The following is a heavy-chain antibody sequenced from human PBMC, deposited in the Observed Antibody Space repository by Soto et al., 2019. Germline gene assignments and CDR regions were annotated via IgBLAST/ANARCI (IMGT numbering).Heavy chain of an antibody. D-gene: IGHD2-21*02. CDR2: TSGSGGST. Sequence: GGSLRLSCAASGFTFSSYAMSWVRQAPGKGLEWVSATSGSGGSTYYADSVKGRFTISRDNSKNTLYLQMNSLRAEDTAVYYCATYGGNSAWFDPWGQGTLVTVSS. CDR1: GFTFSSYA. J-gene: IGHJ5*02. V-gene: IGHV3-23*01. CDR3: ATYGGNSAWFDP.